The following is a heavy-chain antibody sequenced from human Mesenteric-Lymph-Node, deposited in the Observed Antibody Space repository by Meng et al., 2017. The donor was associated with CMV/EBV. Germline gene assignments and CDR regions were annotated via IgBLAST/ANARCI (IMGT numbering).Heavy chain of an antibody. CDR3: AKDGGDDFWSGFGDY. Sequence: SGFTFSKYGMHWVRQAPGKGPEWVAFIRFDGTQKYYIDSVKGRFTISRDNSRNTVDLQMTSLRADDTALYYCAKDGGDDFWSGFGDYWGLGTLVTVSS. CDR2: IRFDGTQK. D-gene: IGHD3-3*01. CDR1: GFTFSKYG. J-gene: IGHJ4*02. V-gene: IGHV3-30*02.